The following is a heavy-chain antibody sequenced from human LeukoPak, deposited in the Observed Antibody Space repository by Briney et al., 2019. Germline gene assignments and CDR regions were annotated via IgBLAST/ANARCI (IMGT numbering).Heavy chain of an antibody. CDR1: GGSFSGYY. CDR2: INHSGST. V-gene: IGHV4-34*01. D-gene: IGHD3-3*01. J-gene: IGHJ3*02. Sequence: SETLSLTCAVYGGSFSGYYWSWIRQPPGKGLEWIGEINHSGSTNYNPSLKSRVTISVDTSKNQFSLKLSSVTAADTAVYYCARGLYDFWSGYPIGAFDIWGQGTMVTVSS. CDR3: ARGLYDFWSGYPIGAFDI.